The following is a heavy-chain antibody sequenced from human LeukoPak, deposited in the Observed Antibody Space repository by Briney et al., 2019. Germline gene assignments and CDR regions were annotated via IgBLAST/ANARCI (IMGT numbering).Heavy chain of an antibody. CDR2: ISAYNGNT. V-gene: IGHV1-18*01. CDR1: GYTFTSYG. CDR3: ARDGRFGELPSIGDY. J-gene: IGHJ4*02. D-gene: IGHD3-10*01. Sequence: GASVKVSCKASGYTFTSYGISWVRQAPGQGLEWMGWISAYNGNTNYAQKLQGRVTMTTDTSTSTAYMELRSLRSDDTAVYYCARDGRFGELPSIGDYWGQGTLVTVSS.